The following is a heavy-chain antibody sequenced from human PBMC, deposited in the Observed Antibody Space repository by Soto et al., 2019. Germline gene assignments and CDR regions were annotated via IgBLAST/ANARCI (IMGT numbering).Heavy chain of an antibody. CDR1: GYIFTSYG. V-gene: IGHV1-18*01. CDR2: VSTYNGNT. Sequence: QVQLVQSGAEVKKPGASVKVSCKASGYIFTSYGISWVRQAPGQGLEWVGRVSTYNGNTKYAQKLQGRVTMTTDRSASIAHRQLRSLRSDDTAVYYCARDNGQGLVSDWGQGTLVTVSS. J-gene: IGHJ1*01. CDR3: ARDNGQGLVSD. D-gene: IGHD6-19*01.